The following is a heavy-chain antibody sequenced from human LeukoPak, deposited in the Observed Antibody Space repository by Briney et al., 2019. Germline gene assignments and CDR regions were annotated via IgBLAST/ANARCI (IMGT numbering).Heavy chain of an antibody. V-gene: IGHV4-38-2*02. CDR3: ARLDYAFDY. D-gene: IGHD4-17*01. CDR2: IFHSGST. CDR1: GYSINSGYY. Sequence: PSETLSLTCTVSGYSINSGYYWGWIRQPPGKGLEWIGNIFHSGSTSYNPSLKSRVTISVDTSKNQFSLKLSSVTAADTAVYYCARLDYAFDYWGQGTLVTVSS. J-gene: IGHJ4*02.